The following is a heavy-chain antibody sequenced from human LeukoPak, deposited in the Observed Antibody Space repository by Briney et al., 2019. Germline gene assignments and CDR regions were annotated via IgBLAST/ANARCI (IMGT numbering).Heavy chain of an antibody. CDR3: ARMTTVVTGWWHYYYMDV. CDR2: IYYSGST. CDR1: GGSISSYY. J-gene: IGHJ6*03. V-gene: IGHV4-59*01. D-gene: IGHD4-23*01. Sequence: SETLSLTCTVSGGSISSYYWSWIRQPPGKGLEWIGYIYYSGSTSYNPSLKSRVTISVDTSKNQFSLKLSSVTAADTAVYYCARMTTVVTGWWHYYYMDVWGKGTTVTVSS.